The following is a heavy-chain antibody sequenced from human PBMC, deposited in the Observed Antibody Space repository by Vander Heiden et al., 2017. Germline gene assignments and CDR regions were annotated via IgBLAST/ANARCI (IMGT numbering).Heavy chain of an antibody. D-gene: IGHD3-3*01. CDR1: GYIFTNYG. J-gene: IGHJ5*02. Sequence: QLVQSGAEVKKPGASVKVSCKASGYIFTNYGINWVRQAPGQGLEWLGWIGGYNGNTNYAQKLKGRVTMTTDTSTTTAYMDLRSLTSDDTAVYYCARGVLGERFDPWGQGTLVTVSS. CDR3: ARGVLGERFDP. V-gene: IGHV1-18*01. CDR2: IGGYNGNT.